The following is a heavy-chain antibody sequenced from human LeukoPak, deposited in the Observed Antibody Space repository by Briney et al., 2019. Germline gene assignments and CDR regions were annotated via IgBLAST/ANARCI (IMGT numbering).Heavy chain of an antibody. Sequence: GESLQISCKGSGYSFTSYWIGWVRQMPGKGLEWMGIIYPGDSDTRYSPSFQGQVTISADKSITTAYLQWSSLKASDTAMYYCARDGGYSGYDSSVDAFDIWGQGTMVTVSS. J-gene: IGHJ3*02. CDR3: ARDGGYSGYDSSVDAFDI. CDR2: IYPGDSDT. D-gene: IGHD5-12*01. V-gene: IGHV5-51*01. CDR1: GYSFTSYW.